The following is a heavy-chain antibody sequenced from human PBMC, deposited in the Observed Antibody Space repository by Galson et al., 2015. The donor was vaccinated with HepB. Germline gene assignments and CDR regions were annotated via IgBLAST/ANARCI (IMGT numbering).Heavy chain of an antibody. CDR1: GFSFSYFP. J-gene: IGHJ4*02. D-gene: IGHD6-13*01. V-gene: IGHV3-30*04. Sequence: SLRLSCAASGFSFSYFPMHWVRQAPGKGLDWVAVISYTGKYTNYADSGKGRFTISRDNSKNALYLQMNSLRAEDTAVYYCAQLGTGYWGQGTLVTVSS. CDR2: ISYTGKYT. CDR3: AQLGTGY.